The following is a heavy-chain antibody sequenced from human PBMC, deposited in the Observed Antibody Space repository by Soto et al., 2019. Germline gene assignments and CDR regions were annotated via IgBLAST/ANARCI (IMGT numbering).Heavy chain of an antibody. J-gene: IGHJ6*02. D-gene: IGHD3-16*01. Sequence: ASVKVSCKASGYTFTGYYMHWVRQAPGQGLEWMGWINPNSGGTNCAQKFQGRVTMTRDTSISTAYMELSRLRSDDTAVYYCARGRRGYGMDVWGQGTTVTVSS. CDR1: GYTFTGYY. CDR3: ARGRRGYGMDV. V-gene: IGHV1-2*02. CDR2: INPNSGGT.